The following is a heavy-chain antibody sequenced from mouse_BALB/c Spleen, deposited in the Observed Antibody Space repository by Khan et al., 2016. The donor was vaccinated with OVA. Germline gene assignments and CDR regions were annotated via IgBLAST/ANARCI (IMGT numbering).Heavy chain of an antibody. CDR3: ARGGKGGFDY. Sequence: EVELVESGGGLVQPGGSRKLSCAASGFTFSDYGMAWVRQAPGKGPEWVAFVSSLAYNFYYADTVTGRFTISRENAKNTLYLEMSSLRSEDTAMYYCARGGKGGFDYWGQGTLVTVSA. CDR2: VSSLAYNF. CDR1: GFTFSDYG. V-gene: IGHV5-15*02. J-gene: IGHJ3*01.